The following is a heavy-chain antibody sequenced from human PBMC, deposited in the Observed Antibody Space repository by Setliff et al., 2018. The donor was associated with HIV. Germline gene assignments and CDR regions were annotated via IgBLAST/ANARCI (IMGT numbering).Heavy chain of an antibody. CDR1: GDSINNYY. J-gene: IGHJ3*02. V-gene: IGHV4-59*01. D-gene: IGHD3-9*01. CDR2: VYSTGST. Sequence: PSETLSLTCTVSGDSINNYYWGWIRQPPGKGLEWIGYVYSTGSTNSKSSLKSRVTISVDTSKNQFSLKLSSVTAADTAVYYCARVATGPESFDIWGQGTMVTVSS. CDR3: ARVATGPESFDI.